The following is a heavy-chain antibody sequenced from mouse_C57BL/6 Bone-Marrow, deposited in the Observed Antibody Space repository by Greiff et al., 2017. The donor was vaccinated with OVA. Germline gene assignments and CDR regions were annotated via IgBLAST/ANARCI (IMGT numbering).Heavy chain of an antibody. CDR2: IDPSDSYT. CDR1: GYTFTSYW. Sequence: QVQLQQPGAELVKPGASVKLSCKASGYTFTSYWMQWVKQRPGQGLEWIGEIDPSDSYTNYNQKFKGKATLTVDKSSSTAYMQLSSLTSEDSAVYYCATLKDYWGQGTTLTVSS. J-gene: IGHJ2*01. V-gene: IGHV1-50*01. CDR3: ATLKDY.